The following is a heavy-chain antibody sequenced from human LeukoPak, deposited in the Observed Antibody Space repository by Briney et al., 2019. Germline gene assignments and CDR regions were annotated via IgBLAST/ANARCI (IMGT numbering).Heavy chain of an antibody. V-gene: IGHV1-18*01. CDR1: GYTFTSYG. D-gene: IGHD2-2*01. Sequence: ASVKVSCKASGYTFTSYGISWVRQAPGQGLEWMGWISAYNGNTDYAQKLQGRVTMTTDTSTSTAYMELRSLKSDDTAVYYCARVGQYCSSSSRFDYWGQGTLVPVSS. CDR3: ARVGQYCSSSSRFDY. CDR2: ISAYNGNT. J-gene: IGHJ4*02.